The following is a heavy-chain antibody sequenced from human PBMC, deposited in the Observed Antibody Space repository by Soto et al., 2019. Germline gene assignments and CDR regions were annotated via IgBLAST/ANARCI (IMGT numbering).Heavy chain of an antibody. Sequence: QVQLVQSGAEVKKPGASVKVSCKASGYTFTSYAMHWVRQAPGQRLEWMGWINAGNGNTKYSQKFQGRVTITRDTSASTAYMELSSLRSEDTAVYYCARGSGWYVAVFDYWGQGTLVTVSS. CDR1: GYTFTSYA. CDR2: INAGNGNT. CDR3: ARGSGWYVAVFDY. V-gene: IGHV1-3*01. D-gene: IGHD6-19*01. J-gene: IGHJ4*02.